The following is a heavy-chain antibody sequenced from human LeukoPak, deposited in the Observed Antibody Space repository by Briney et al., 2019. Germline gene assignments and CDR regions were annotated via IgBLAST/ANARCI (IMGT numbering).Heavy chain of an antibody. V-gene: IGHV1-46*01. CDR1: GYTFTSYD. CDR2: INPSGGST. CDR3: ARWVGATNYYYGMDV. Sequence: GASVKVSCKASGYTFTSYDINWVRQATGQGLEWMGIINPSGGSTSYAQKFQGRVTMTRDTSTSTVYMELSSLRSEDTAVYYCARWVGATNYYYGMDVWGQGTTVTVSS. D-gene: IGHD1-26*01. J-gene: IGHJ6*02.